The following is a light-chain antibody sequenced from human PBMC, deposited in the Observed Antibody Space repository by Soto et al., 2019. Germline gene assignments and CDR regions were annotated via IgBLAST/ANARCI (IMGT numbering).Light chain of an antibody. CDR1: ISDVGGHNY. CDR2: EVT. Sequence: LNQPASVSGSPGQSITIACTGTISDVGGHNYVAWYQQHPGKAPKLMIYEVTNRPSGVSDRFSGSKSGNTASLTISGLQAEDEANYYRSSYTTSTTHVFGTGTKVTVL. J-gene: IGLJ1*01. V-gene: IGLV2-14*01. CDR3: SSYTTSTTHV.